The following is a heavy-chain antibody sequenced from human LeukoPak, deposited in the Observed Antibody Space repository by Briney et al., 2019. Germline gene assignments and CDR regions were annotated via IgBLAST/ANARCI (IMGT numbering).Heavy chain of an antibody. J-gene: IGHJ4*02. CDR2: INHSGST. CDR1: GGSFSGYY. Sequence: SETLSLTCAVYGGSFSGYYWSWIRQPPGKGLEWIGEINHSGSTNYNPSLKSRVTISVDTSKNQFSLKLSSVTAADTAVYYCARGLGDYWGQGTPVTVSS. V-gene: IGHV4-34*01. D-gene: IGHD3-10*01. CDR3: ARGLGDY.